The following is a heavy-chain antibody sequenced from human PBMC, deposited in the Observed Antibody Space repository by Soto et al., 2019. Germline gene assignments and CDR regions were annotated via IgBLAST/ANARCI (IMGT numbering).Heavy chain of an antibody. J-gene: IGHJ3*02. CDR3: ARDYNWNDVSDDLDI. Sequence: QVQLVQSGAEVKKPGSSVKVSCKASGGTFSSYTISWVRQAPGQGLEWMGRIIPILGIANYAQKFQGRVTITADKSTSTAYMELSSLRSEDTAVYYCARDYNWNDVSDDLDIWGQGTMVTVSS. CDR2: IIPILGIA. V-gene: IGHV1-69*08. D-gene: IGHD1-20*01. CDR1: GGTFSSYT.